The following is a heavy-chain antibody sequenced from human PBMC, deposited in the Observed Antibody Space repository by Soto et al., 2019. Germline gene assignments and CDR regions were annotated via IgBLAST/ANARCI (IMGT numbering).Heavy chain of an antibody. CDR3: ARDLSVAGTTWGIDY. CDR1: GYTFTGYY. V-gene: IGHV1-2*04. D-gene: IGHD6-19*01. CDR2: INPNSGGT. J-gene: IGHJ4*02. Sequence: QVQLVQSGAEVKKPGASVKVSCKASGYTFTGYYMHWVRQAPGQGLEWMGWINPNSGGTNYAQKFQGWVTMTRDTSISTAYMKLSSLRSDDTAVYYCARDLSVAGTTWGIDYWGQATLVTVSS.